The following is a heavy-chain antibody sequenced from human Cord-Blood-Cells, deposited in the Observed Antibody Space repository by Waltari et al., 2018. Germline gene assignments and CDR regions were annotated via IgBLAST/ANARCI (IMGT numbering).Heavy chain of an antibody. CDR1: GFTFSSYA. V-gene: IGHV3-23*01. J-gene: IGHJ3*02. Sequence: EVQLLESGGGLVQPGGSLRLSCAASGFTFSSYAMSWVRRAPGKGLEWVEAICGSGGSTYYGDSVKGRFTISRDNSKNTLYLQMNSLRAEDTAVYYCAKEGTGWNDAFDIWGQGTMVTVSS. CDR2: ICGSGGST. D-gene: IGHD1-1*01. CDR3: AKEGTGWNDAFDI.